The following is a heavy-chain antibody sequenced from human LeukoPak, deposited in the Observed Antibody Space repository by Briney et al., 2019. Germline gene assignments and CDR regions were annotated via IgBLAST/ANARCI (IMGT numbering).Heavy chain of an antibody. J-gene: IGHJ2*01. CDR2: IYYSGNT. V-gene: IGHV4-39*07. Sequence: SETLSLTCTVSGGSISIDTFYWGWIRQPPGKGLEWIGSIYYSGNTYYNPSAETRVTISVDTSKNQFSLNLSSVTAADTAVYYCARDRANWYLDLWGRGTLVTVSS. CDR3: ARDRANWYLDL. CDR1: GGSISIDTFY.